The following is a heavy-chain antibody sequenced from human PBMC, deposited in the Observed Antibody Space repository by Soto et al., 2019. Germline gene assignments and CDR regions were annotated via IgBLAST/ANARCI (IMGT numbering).Heavy chain of an antibody. CDR1: GGSLSNYG. V-gene: IGHV1-69*12. CDR2: IIPVFGTA. D-gene: IGHD4-17*01. Sequence: QVQLVQSGAEVKKPGSSVKVSCKASGGSLSNYGISWVRQAPGQGLEWMGGIIPVFGTANDAQKFQGRVTITADESTNIVYMDVTSLRSEDTAVYYCARGDATKIVVTTYYAMDVWGQGTTVTVSS. CDR3: ARGDATKIVVTTYYAMDV. J-gene: IGHJ6*02.